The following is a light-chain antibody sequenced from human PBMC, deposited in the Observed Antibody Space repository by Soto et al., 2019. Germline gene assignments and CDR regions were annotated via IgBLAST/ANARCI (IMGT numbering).Light chain of an antibody. CDR1: QGIRNF. CDR2: AAS. V-gene: IGKV1-27*01. Sequence: DIQMTQSPTSLSASVGDRVTITCRASQGIRNFVAWYQQKPGKAPKLLIYAASTLQSGVPSRFSGSGSGTTSPPTINTLQPEDVETYSCKKYSRVLVFGPGTKV. J-gene: IGKJ3*01. CDR3: KKYSRVLV.